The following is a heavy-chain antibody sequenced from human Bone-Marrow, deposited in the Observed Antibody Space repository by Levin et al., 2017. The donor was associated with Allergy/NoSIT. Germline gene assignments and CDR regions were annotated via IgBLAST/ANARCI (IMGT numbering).Heavy chain of an antibody. Sequence: ASVKVSCKASGYTFTNYGINWVRQAPGQGLEWMGWISAYNGNTNYAQKFQGRVTMTTDTSTSTAYMELRSLRSDDTAVYYCAGGIAMAGSPPYYGMDVWGQGTTVTVSS. D-gene: IGHD6-19*01. CDR3: AGGIAMAGSPPYYGMDV. J-gene: IGHJ6*02. CDR2: ISAYNGNT. CDR1: GYTFTNYG. V-gene: IGHV1-18*01.